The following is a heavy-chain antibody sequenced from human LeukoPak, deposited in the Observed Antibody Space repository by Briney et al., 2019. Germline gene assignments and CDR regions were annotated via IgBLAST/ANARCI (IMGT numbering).Heavy chain of an antibody. CDR3: AIRVVVPAAMRDY. V-gene: IGHV4-34*01. Sequence: PSETLSLTCAVYGGSFSGYYWSWIRQPPGKGLEWIGEINHSGSTNYNPSLKSRVTISVDTSENQFSLKLSSVTAADTAVYYCAIRVVVPAAMRDYWGQGTLVTVSS. J-gene: IGHJ4*02. CDR2: INHSGST. D-gene: IGHD2-2*01. CDR1: GGSFSGYY.